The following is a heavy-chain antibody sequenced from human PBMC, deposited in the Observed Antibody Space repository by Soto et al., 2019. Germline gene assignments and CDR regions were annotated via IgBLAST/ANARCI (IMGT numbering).Heavy chain of an antibody. CDR2: INPNSGGT. V-gene: IGHV1-2*02. J-gene: IGHJ4*02. D-gene: IGHD2-15*01. CDR3: ATLSAAAFDH. Sequence: QVQLVQSGAEVKKPGASVKVSCKASGYTFTDYYIHWVRQAPGQGLECLGWINPNSGGTNYAQKFQGRVTMTKDTAISTAYMELSRLRFDDTAVYFCATLSAAAFDHRGQGTLVTVPS. CDR1: GYTFTDYY.